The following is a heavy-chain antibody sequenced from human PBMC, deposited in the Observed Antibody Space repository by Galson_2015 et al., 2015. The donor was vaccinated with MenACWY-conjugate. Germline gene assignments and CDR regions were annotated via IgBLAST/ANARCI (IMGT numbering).Heavy chain of an antibody. J-gene: IGHJ4*02. Sequence: SLRLSCAASGFTFGDYAMSWFRQAPGKGLEWVGFIRSKAYGGTTEYAASVKGRFTISRDDSKSIAYLQMNSLKTEDTAVYYCTRAAFSGSYFRHYFDYWGQGTLVTVSS. CDR1: GFTFGDYA. CDR2: IRSKAYGGTT. D-gene: IGHD1-26*01. V-gene: IGHV3-49*03. CDR3: TRAAFSGSYFRHYFDY.